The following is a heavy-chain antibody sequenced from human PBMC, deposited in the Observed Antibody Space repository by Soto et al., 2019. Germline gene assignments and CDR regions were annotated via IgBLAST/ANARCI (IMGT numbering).Heavy chain of an antibody. J-gene: IGHJ6*02. Sequence: QVQLVQSGAEVKKPGASVKVSCKASGYTFTSDDINWVRQATGQGLEWMGWMNRNSGNTGYAQKFQGRVTMTWNTSISTAYMELSSVRSEDTAVYYCARERRLGIDGMDVWDQGTTVTVSS. CDR3: ARERRLGIDGMDV. CDR2: MNRNSGNT. CDR1: GYTFTSDD. V-gene: IGHV1-8*01. D-gene: IGHD7-27*01.